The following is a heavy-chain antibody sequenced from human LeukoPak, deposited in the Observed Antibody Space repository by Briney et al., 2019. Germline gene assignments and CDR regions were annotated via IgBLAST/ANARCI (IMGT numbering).Heavy chain of an antibody. D-gene: IGHD6-13*01. CDR1: GYSISSGYY. J-gene: IGHJ4*02. V-gene: IGHV4-38-2*01. CDR3: ARAAAAGYNY. CDR2: IYHSGST. Sequence: SETLSLTCAVSGYSISSGYYWGWIRQPPRKGLEWIGSIYHSGSTYYNPSLKSRVTISVDTSKNQFSLKLSSVTAADTAVYYCARAAAAGYNYWGQGTLVTVSS.